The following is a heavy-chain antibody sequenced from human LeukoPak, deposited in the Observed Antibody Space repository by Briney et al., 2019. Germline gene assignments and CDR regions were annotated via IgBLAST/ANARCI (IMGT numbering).Heavy chain of an antibody. CDR1: GYTFTGYY. Sequence: ALVKVSCKASGYTFTGYYMHWVRQAPGQGLEWMGWINPNSGGTNYAQKFQGRVTMTRDTSISTAYMELSRLRSDDTAVYYCARGWVRDIVVVPAAKNWFDPWGQGTLVTVSS. CDR2: INPNSGGT. J-gene: IGHJ5*02. CDR3: ARGWVRDIVVVPAAKNWFDP. V-gene: IGHV1-2*02. D-gene: IGHD2-2*01.